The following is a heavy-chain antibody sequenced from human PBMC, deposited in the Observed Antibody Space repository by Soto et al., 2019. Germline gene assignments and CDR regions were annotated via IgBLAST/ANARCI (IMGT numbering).Heavy chain of an antibody. CDR3: ARCIRGDAFDI. CDR1: GGSVSSGSYY. Sequence: QVQLQESGPGLVKPSETLSLTCTVSGGSVSSGSYYWSWIRQPPGEGLEWIGYIYYSGSTNYNPSLKSRVTISVDTSKNQFSLKLSSVTAADTAVYYCARCIRGDAFDIWGQGTMVTVSS. J-gene: IGHJ3*02. D-gene: IGHD2-8*01. CDR2: IYYSGST. V-gene: IGHV4-61*01.